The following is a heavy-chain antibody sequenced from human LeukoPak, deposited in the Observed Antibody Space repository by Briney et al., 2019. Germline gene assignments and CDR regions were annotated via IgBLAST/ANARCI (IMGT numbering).Heavy chain of an antibody. D-gene: IGHD3-3*01. CDR2: ISYDGSNK. J-gene: IGHJ3*02. Sequence: PGRSLRLSCAASGFTFSSYAMHWVRQAPGKGLEWVAVISYDGSNKYYADSVKGRFTISRDNSKNTLYLQMNSLRAEDTAVYYCARDGEWLRAFDIWGQGTMVTVSS. CDR1: GFTFSSYA. V-gene: IGHV3-30*04. CDR3: ARDGEWLRAFDI.